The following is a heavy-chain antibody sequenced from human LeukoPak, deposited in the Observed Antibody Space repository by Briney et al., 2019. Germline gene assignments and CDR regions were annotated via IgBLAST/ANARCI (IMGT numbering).Heavy chain of an antibody. Sequence: GGSLRLSCAASGFTFSSYAMSWVRQAPGKGLEWVSAISGSGGSTFSADSVKGRFTISRDNSKNTLYLQMNSLRAEDTAVYYCAKQESWSNFDSWGQGTLVTVSS. CDR3: AKQESWSNFDS. D-gene: IGHD2-15*01. J-gene: IGHJ4*02. V-gene: IGHV3-23*01. CDR1: GFTFSSYA. CDR2: ISGSGGST.